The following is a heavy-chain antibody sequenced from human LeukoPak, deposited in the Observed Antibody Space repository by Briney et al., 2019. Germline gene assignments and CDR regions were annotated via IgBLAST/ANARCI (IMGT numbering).Heavy chain of an antibody. CDR3: ARASITMVRGVILAFDI. J-gene: IGHJ3*02. V-gene: IGHV1-69*06. D-gene: IGHD3-10*01. CDR2: IIPIFGTA. CDR1: GYTFTNYD. Sequence: SVKVSCKTSGYTFTNYDISWVRQAPGQGLEWMGGIIPIFGTANYAQKFQGRVTITADKSTSTAYMELSSLRSEDTAVYYCARASITMVRGVILAFDIWGQGAMVTVSS.